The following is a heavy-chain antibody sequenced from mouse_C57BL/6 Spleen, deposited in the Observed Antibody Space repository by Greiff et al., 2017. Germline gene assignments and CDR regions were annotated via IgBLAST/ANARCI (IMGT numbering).Heavy chain of an antibody. D-gene: IGHD1-1*01. CDR1: GFTFSSYA. CDR3: ARDRGDYYGSSPFAY. CDR2: ISDGGRYT. V-gene: IGHV5-4*01. Sequence: EVMLVESGGGLVKPGGSLKLSCAASGFTFSSYAMSWVRQTPEKRLEWVATISDGGRYTYYPDNVKGRFTISRDNAKNNLYLQMSHLKSEDTAMYYCARDRGDYYGSSPFAYWGQGTLVTVSA. J-gene: IGHJ3*01.